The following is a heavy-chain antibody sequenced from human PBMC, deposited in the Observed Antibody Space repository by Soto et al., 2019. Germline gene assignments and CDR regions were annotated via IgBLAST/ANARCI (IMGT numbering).Heavy chain of an antibody. CDR1: GGSMSEYF. J-gene: IGHJ4*02. V-gene: IGHV4-59*01. D-gene: IGHD3-10*01. Sequence: SETLSLTCSVSGGSMSEYFWSWIRQSPGKGLEWIGYIYYLGSTDYNPSLKSRVTISVDTSKRQFSLRLTSVTAADTAVYYCTRDGYDGSGSPYPAYWGPGTQVTVSS. CDR3: TRDGYDGSGSPYPAY. CDR2: IYYLGST.